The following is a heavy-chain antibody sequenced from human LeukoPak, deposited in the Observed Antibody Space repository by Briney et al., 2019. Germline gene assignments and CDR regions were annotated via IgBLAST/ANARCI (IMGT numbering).Heavy chain of an antibody. D-gene: IGHD1-20*01. J-gene: IGHJ4*02. Sequence: PGGSLRLSCAASGFTFSSYAMSWVRQAPGKGLEWVSAISGSGGSTYYADSVKGRFTISRDNSKNTLYLQINSLRAEDTAVYYCARGSEYNTSPLYYFDYWGQGTLVTVSS. V-gene: IGHV3-23*01. CDR1: GFTFSSYA. CDR2: ISGSGGST. CDR3: ARGSEYNTSPLYYFDY.